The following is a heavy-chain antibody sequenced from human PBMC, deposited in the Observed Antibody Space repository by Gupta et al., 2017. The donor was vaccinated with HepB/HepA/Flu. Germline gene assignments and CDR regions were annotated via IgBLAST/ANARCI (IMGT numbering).Heavy chain of an antibody. CDR2: IYYSGST. J-gene: IGHJ5*02. CDR1: GGSISSSSYY. V-gene: IGHV4-39*01. CDR3: ARHFLLQYQLLAGSEARFDP. D-gene: IGHD2-2*01. Sequence: QLQLPESGPGLVKPSETLSLTCTVSGGSISSSSYYWGWIRQPPGKGLEWIGSIYYSGSTYYNPSLKSRVTISVDTSKNQFSLKLSSVTAADTAVYYCARHFLLQYQLLAGSEARFDPWGQGTLVTVSS.